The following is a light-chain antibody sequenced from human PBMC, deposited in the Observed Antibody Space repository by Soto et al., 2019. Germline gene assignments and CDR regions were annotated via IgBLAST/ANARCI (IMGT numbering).Light chain of an antibody. Sequence: DIQMTQSPSSLSASVGDRVTITCRASQSIDNYLSRYQQIPGKAPKLLIYAASNLQRGVPSRFSGSGSGTEFTLTISNLQPDDFAVYYCQQCFSLPPTFGHGTKVENK. V-gene: IGKV1-39*01. J-gene: IGKJ1*01. CDR1: QSIDNY. CDR3: QQCFSLPPT. CDR2: AAS.